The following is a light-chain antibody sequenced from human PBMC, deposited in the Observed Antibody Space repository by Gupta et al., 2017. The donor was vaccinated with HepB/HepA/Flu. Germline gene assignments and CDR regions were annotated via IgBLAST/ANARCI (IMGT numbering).Light chain of an antibody. Sequence: DIQMTQSPSSLSASVGDRITITCRASQGISNYLAWYQQKPGESPKLMIYAASKGKSGVPSRFSGSGDGTDFTRTSSSRQQEDVANYYGQKDNSALTFGHGTKVDIK. CDR2: AAS. CDR3: QKDNSALT. V-gene: IGKV1-27*01. CDR1: QGISNY. J-gene: IGKJ3*01.